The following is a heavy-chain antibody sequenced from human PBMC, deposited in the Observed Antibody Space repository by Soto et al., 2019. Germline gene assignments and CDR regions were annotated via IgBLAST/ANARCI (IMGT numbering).Heavy chain of an antibody. D-gene: IGHD1-26*01. V-gene: IGHV3-13*01. CDR1: GITFSNHA. CDR2: IGTAGDT. J-gene: IGHJ4*02. CDR3: ARARSSYFDY. Sequence: GPLRLSGSASGITFSNHAMSWVRQAPGKGLEWVSAIGTAGDTYYPGSVKGRFTISRENAKNSLYLQMNSLRAGDTDVYYCARARSSYFDYWGQGTLVTVYS.